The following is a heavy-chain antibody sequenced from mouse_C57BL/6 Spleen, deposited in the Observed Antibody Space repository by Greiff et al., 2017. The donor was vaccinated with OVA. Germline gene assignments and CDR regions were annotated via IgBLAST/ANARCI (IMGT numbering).Heavy chain of an antibody. J-gene: IGHJ3*01. D-gene: IGHD3-2*02. CDR2: IYPGDGDT. Sequence: QVQLQQPGTELVKPGASVKLSCKASGYTFTSYWMHWVKQRPGQGLEWIGRIYPGDGDTNYNGKFKGKATLTADKSSSTAYMQLSSLTSEDSAVYFCARWETAQATYAYWGQGTLVTVSA. CDR1: GYTFTSYW. CDR3: ARWETAQATYAY. V-gene: IGHV1-53*01.